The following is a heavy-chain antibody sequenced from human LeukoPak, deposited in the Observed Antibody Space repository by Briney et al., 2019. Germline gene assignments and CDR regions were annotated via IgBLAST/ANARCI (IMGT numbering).Heavy chain of an antibody. CDR1: GGSISSGDYY. CDR3: ARVNCGGDCYGLGRYFDL. CDR2: IYYSGST. J-gene: IGHJ2*01. V-gene: IGHV4-30-4*01. D-gene: IGHD2-21*02. Sequence: PSETLSLTCTVSGGSISSGDYYWSWIRQPPGKGLEWIGYIYYSGSTYYNPSLKSRVTISVDTSKNQFSLKLSSVTAADTAVYYCARVNCGGDCYGLGRYFDLWGRGTLVTVSS.